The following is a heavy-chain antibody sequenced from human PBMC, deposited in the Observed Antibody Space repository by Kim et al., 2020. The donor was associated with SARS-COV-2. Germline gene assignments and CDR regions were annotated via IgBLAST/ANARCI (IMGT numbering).Heavy chain of an antibody. J-gene: IGHJ4*02. CDR3: AKGSDYDSSPGIDY. CDR2: ISYDGSNK. D-gene: IGHD3-22*01. V-gene: IGHV3-30*18. Sequence: GGSLRLSCAASGFTFSSYGMHWVRQAPGKGLEWVAVISYDGSNKYYADSVKGRFTISRDNSKNTLYLQMNSLRAEDTAVYYCAKGSDYDSSPGIDYWGQGTLVTVSS. CDR1: GFTFSSYG.